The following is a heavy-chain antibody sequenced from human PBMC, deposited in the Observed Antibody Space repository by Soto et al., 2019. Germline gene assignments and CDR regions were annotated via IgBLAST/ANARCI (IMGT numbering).Heavy chain of an antibody. J-gene: IGHJ4*02. CDR2: INAGNVNT. V-gene: IGHV1-3*01. CDR1: VYTFTRYA. D-gene: IGHD6-19*01. CDR3: ARDGAVAGDSNFDY. Sequence: GASVKVAVKASVYTFTRYAMHWLRQAPGQSLEWMGWINAGNVNTKYSQKFQGRVTITTDTSASTAYMGLSSLRSEDTAVYYCARDGAVAGDSNFDYWGQGTLVTVSS.